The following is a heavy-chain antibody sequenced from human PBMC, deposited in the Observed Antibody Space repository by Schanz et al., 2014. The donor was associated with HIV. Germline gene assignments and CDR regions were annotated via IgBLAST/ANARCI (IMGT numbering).Heavy chain of an antibody. CDR1: GFTFSNHA. CDR2: MSYDGTNK. J-gene: IGHJ4*02. V-gene: IGHV3-30-3*01. CDR3: TRGGLQWHPEWFDY. D-gene: IGHD4-4*01. Sequence: QVQLVESGGGVVQPGRSLRLSCAASGFTFSNHAMHWVRQAPGRGLEWVAVMSYDGTNKYYADSVKGRFTISRDNSKNTLYLQMNSLRVEDTAVYYCTRGGLQWHPEWFDYWGQGTLVSVSS.